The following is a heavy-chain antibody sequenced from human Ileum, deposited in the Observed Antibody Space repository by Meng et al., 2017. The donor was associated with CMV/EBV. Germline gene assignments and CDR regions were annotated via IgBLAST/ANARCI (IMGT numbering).Heavy chain of an antibody. J-gene: IGHJ4*02. Sequence: SGFTFSSYAMHWVRQAPGKGLEWVAVISYDGSNKYYADSVKGRFTISRDNSKNTLYLQMNSLRAEDTAVYYCARDYYDSSGYVGRFDYWGQGTLVTVSS. CDR2: ISYDGSNK. CDR1: GFTFSSYA. CDR3: ARDYYDSSGYVGRFDY. V-gene: IGHV3-30*04. D-gene: IGHD3-22*01.